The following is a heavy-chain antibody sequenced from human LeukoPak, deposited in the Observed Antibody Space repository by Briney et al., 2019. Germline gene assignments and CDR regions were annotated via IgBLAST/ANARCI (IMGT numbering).Heavy chain of an antibody. D-gene: IGHD2/OR15-2a*01. V-gene: IGHV4-39*07. CDR2: IYYTGST. CDR3: AREWTTWGAFDI. Sequence: SETLSLTCTVSGGSISSRTYYWGWIRQPPGRGLEWIGSIYYTGSTFYNPSLKSRVTISVDTSKNQFSMKLSSVTAADAAVYFCAREWTTWGAFDIWGQGTMVTVSS. CDR1: GGSISSRTYY. J-gene: IGHJ3*02.